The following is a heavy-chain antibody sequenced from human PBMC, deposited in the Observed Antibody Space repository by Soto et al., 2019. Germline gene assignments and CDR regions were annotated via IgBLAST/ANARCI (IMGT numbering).Heavy chain of an antibody. Sequence: SETLSLTCTVSGDSISSSDYYWGWVRQPPGEGLEWIGTVYFTGSTYYSPSLKSRLTISLDTSKTQFSLKLTPVTAADTAVYYCAPLFIGAAGATSGVAPWRQGTMVTV. CDR3: APLFIGAAGATSGVAP. V-gene: IGHV4-39*01. J-gene: IGHJ5*02. D-gene: IGHD6-13*01. CDR2: VYFTGST. CDR1: GDSISSSDYY.